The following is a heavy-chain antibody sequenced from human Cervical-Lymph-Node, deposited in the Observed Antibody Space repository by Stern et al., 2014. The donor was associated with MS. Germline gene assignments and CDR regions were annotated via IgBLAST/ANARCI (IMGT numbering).Heavy chain of an antibody. V-gene: IGHV1-46*01. CDR3: AKDGGYYSYLAY. CDR2: INPSGGST. D-gene: IGHD3-22*01. CDR1: GYTFTSSY. Sequence: QVQLVQSGTEVKKPGASVKVSCKASGYTFTSSYIHWVRLAPGQGLQWVGIINPSGGSTRNAQKFQGRVTLTKDTSTSTVYMELSGLTSEDTAIYFCAKDGGYYSYLAYWGQGTLVTVSS. J-gene: IGHJ4*02.